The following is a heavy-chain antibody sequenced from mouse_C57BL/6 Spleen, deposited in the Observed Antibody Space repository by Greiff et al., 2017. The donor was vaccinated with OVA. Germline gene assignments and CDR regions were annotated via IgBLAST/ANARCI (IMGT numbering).Heavy chain of an antibody. J-gene: IGHJ3*01. CDR2: IYPGSGST. CDR1: GYTFTSYW. Sequence: QVQLQQPGAELVKPGASVKMSCKASGYTFTSYWITWVKQRPGQGLEWIGDIYPGSGSTNYNEKFKSKATLTVDKSSSTAYMQLSSLTSEDSAVYYCARSEWLPLAYWGQGTLVTVSA. D-gene: IGHD2-2*01. CDR3: ARSEWLPLAY. V-gene: IGHV1-55*01.